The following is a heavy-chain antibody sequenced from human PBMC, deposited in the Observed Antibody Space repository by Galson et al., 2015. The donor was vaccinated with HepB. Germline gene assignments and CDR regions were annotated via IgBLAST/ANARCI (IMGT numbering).Heavy chain of an antibody. CDR2: ISGSGGST. CDR1: GFTFSSYA. CDR3: AKDLLEWELLLEAFDI. D-gene: IGHD1-26*01. J-gene: IGHJ3*02. V-gene: IGHV3-23*01. Sequence: SLRLSCAASGFTFSSYAMSWVRQAPGKGLEWVSAISGSGGSTYYADSVKGRFTISRDNSKNTLYLQMNSLRAEDTAVYYCAKDLLEWELLLEAFDIWGQGTMVTVSS.